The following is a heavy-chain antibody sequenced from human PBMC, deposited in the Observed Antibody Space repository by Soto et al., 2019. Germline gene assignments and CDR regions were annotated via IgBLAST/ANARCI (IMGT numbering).Heavy chain of an antibody. D-gene: IGHD3-9*01. CDR2: IYYSGST. J-gene: IGHJ5*02. V-gene: IGHV4-39*01. CDR1: GGSISSSSYY. Sequence: PSETLSLTCTVSGGSISSSSYYWGWIRQPPGKGLEWIGSIYYSGSTYYNPSLKSRVTISVDTSKNQFSLKLSSVTAADTAVYYCARRGRYFDWLLEENWFDPWGQGTLVTVSS. CDR3: ARRGRYFDWLLEENWFDP.